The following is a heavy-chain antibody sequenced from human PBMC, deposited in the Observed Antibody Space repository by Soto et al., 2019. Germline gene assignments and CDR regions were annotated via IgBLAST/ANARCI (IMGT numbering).Heavy chain of an antibody. CDR3: AAVLKYLGYYGSGSYWPLDI. J-gene: IGHJ3*02. V-gene: IGHV1-58*02. CDR2: IVVGSGNT. CDR1: GYTFTSYA. Sequence: ASVKVSCKASGYTFTSYAMHWVRQAPGQRLEWIGWIVVGSGNTNYAQKFQERVTITRDMSTSTAYMELSSLRSEDTAVYYCAAVLKYLGYYGSGSYWPLDIWGQGTMVTVSS. D-gene: IGHD3-10*01.